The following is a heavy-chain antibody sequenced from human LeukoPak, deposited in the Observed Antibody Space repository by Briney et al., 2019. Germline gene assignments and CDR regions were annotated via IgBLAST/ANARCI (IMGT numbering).Heavy chain of an antibody. V-gene: IGHV4-39*07. CDR1: GGSISSTSSF. CDR2: IYWSGIT. Sequence: NPSETLSLTCTVSGGSISSTSSFWGWIRQPPGKGLEYIGSIYWSGITYYNPSLKSRLTISIDTSNNKFSLKLTSVTAADTAVYYCARMSGVGFSSPSGDVWGRGTLVTVSS. D-gene: IGHD6-19*01. CDR3: ARMSGVGFSSPSGDV. J-gene: IGHJ2*01.